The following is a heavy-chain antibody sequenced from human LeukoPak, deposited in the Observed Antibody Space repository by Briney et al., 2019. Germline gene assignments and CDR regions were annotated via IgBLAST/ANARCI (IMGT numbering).Heavy chain of an antibody. J-gene: IGHJ4*02. V-gene: IGHV3-7*03. CDR1: SSSSYY. CDR2: IQQDGSER. Sequence: SSSSYYWGWIRQPPGKGLEWVANIQQDGSERYYVDSVKGRFTISRDNAKNSLFLQMNSLRAEDTAVYYCARGRGSDYWGQGTLVTVSS. CDR3: ARGRGSDY. D-gene: IGHD3-16*01.